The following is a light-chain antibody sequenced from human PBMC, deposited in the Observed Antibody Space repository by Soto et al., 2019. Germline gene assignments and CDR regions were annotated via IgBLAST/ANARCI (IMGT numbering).Light chain of an antibody. CDR1: SSDVGGYSY. CDR3: SSYAGSNTYV. CDR2: EVS. J-gene: IGLJ1*01. V-gene: IGLV2-14*01. Sequence: QSVLTQPASLSGSPGQSITISCTGTSSDVGGYSYVSWFQQHPGKAPKLVIYEVSNRPSGVSNRFSGSKYGNTASLFISGLQAEDEADYYCSSYAGSNTYVFGSGTKVTVL.